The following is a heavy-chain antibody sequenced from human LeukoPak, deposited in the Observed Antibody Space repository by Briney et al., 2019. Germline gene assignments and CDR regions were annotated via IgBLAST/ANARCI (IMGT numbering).Heavy chain of an antibody. Sequence: GESLKISCKGSGYSFTSYWIGWVRQMPGKGLEWMGIIYPGDSDTRYSPSFQGQVTISADKSISTAYLQWSSLKASDTAMYYCARSPQNYYDSSGYYDYWGQGTLVTVSS. D-gene: IGHD3-22*01. CDR2: IYPGDSDT. CDR1: GYSFTSYW. J-gene: IGHJ4*02. V-gene: IGHV5-51*01. CDR3: ARSPQNYYDSSGYYDY.